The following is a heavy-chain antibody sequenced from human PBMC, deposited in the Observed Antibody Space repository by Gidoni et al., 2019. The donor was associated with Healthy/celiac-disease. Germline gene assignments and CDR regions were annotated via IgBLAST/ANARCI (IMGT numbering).Heavy chain of an antibody. Sequence: QVQLQQRGAGLLKPSETLSLPCAVYGGSFSGYYWSWIRQPPGKGLEWIGEINHSGSTNYNPSLKSRVTISVDTSKNQFSLKLSSVTAADTAVYYCARVPGIEDYWGQGTLVTVSS. D-gene: IGHD6-13*01. CDR1: GGSFSGYY. CDR3: ARVPGIEDY. J-gene: IGHJ4*02. V-gene: IGHV4-34*01. CDR2: INHSGST.